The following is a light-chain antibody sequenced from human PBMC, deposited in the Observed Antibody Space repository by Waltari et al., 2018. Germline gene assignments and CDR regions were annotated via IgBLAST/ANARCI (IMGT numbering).Light chain of an antibody. V-gene: IGKV1-9*01. CDR2: AAS. J-gene: IGKJ2*01. CDR3: QQLYTYPYT. Sequence: IQLTQSPSSLSASLGDRVTITCRSSQGISTYLAWYQQKPGEAPKLLIYAASTLQSGVPSRFSGSGSGTDFTLTISSLQPEDFATYYCQQLYTYPYTFGQGTKLEIK. CDR1: QGISTY.